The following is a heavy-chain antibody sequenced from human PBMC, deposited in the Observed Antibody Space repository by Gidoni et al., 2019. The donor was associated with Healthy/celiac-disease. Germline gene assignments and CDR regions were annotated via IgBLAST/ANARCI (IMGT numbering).Heavy chain of an antibody. CDR3: ARRTFFYYFDY. J-gene: IGHJ4*02. D-gene: IGHD2-2*01. Sequence: QITLKESGPTLVKPTQTLTQTCTFSGFSLSTSGVGVGWIRQPPGKALEWLALIYWDDDKRYSPSLKSRLTITKDTSNNQVVLTMPNMDPVDTATYYCARRTFFYYFDYWGQGTLVTVSS. CDR2: IYWDDDK. V-gene: IGHV2-5*02. CDR1: GFSLSTSGVG.